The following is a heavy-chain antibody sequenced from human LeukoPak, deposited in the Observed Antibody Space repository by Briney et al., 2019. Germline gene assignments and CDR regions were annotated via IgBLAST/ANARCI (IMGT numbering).Heavy chain of an antibody. CDR3: AKDRGPYSYTPLGYFDY. CDR2: ISGSGGST. CDR1: GFTFSSYA. V-gene: IGHV3-23*01. J-gene: IGHJ4*02. Sequence: GGSLRLSCAASGFTFSSYAMSWVRQAPGKGLEWVSAISGSGGSTYYADSVKGRFTISRDNSKNTLYLQMNSLRAEDTAVYYCAKDRGPYSYTPLGYFDYWGQGTLVTVSS. D-gene: IGHD5-18*01.